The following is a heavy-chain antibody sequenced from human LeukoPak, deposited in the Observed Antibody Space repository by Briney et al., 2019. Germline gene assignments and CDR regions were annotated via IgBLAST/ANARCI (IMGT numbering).Heavy chain of an antibody. CDR2: IKQDGSEQ. J-gene: IGHJ4*02. CDR3: ARSRTSSPYDKNLNF. V-gene: IGHV3-7*01. Sequence: GGSLRLSCAASGFTFSTSWMTWVRQAPGKGLEWVANIKQDGSEQFCVDSVKGRFTISRDDAQNSVYLQMNSLKDEDTAVYYCARSRTSSPYDKNLNFWGQGTLVIASS. D-gene: IGHD1-14*01. CDR1: GFTFSTSW.